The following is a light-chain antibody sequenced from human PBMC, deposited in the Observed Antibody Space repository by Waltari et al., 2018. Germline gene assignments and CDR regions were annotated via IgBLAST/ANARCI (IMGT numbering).Light chain of an antibody. V-gene: IGLV4-69*01. CDR2: VNSDGSH. J-gene: IGLJ3*02. Sequence: QLVLTQSPSASASLGASVKLTCPLSSGHSSNVIAWLQQQPEKGPRYLLKVNSDGSHNKGDEIPDRFSGSSSGAERYLTISCLQSEDEADYYCQTGGHGTCVFGGGTKLTVL. CDR3: QTGGHGTCV. CDR1: SGHSSNV.